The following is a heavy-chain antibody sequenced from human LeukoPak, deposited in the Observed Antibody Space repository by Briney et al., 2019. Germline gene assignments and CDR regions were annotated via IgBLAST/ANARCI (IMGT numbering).Heavy chain of an antibody. Sequence: PSQTLSLTCTVSGGSISSGDYYWSWIRQHPGKGLEWIGYIYYSGSTYYNPSLKSRVTISVDTSKNQFSLKLSSVTAADTAVYYCAREKGSGGGIEAAGPPDWYFNLWGRGTLVTVSS. CDR2: IYYSGST. D-gene: IGHD6-13*01. V-gene: IGHV4-31*03. CDR1: GGSISSGDYY. J-gene: IGHJ2*01. CDR3: AREKGSGGGIEAAGPPDWYFNL.